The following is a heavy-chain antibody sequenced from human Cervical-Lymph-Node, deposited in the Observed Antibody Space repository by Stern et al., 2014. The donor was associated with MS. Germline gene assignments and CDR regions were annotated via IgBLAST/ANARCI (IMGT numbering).Heavy chain of an antibody. CDR2: SNPGDGTT. CDR3: ARSRVVARPLDY. Sequence: VQLVESGAEVKKPGASVRISCKTSGYTFTSYYMHWVRQAPGQGLEWMGISNPGDGTTRFVQKFQGRVTMTSDTSTSTVYMDLNSLTSEDTAVYYCARSRVVARPLDYWGQGTLVTVSS. J-gene: IGHJ4*02. CDR1: GYTFTSYY. V-gene: IGHV1-46*01. D-gene: IGHD2-15*01.